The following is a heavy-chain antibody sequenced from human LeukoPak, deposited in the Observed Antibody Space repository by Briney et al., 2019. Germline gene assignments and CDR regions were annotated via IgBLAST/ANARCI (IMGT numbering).Heavy chain of an antibody. CDR2: IYYSGST. D-gene: IGHD4-17*01. Sequence: PSETLSLTCTVSGGSISSYYWSWIRQPPGKGLEWIGYIYYSGSTNYNPSLKSRATISVDTSKNQFSLKLSSVTAADTAVYYCARVRQPPFYFDYWGQGTLVTVSS. J-gene: IGHJ4*02. V-gene: IGHV4-59*01. CDR3: ARVRQPPFYFDY. CDR1: GGSISSYY.